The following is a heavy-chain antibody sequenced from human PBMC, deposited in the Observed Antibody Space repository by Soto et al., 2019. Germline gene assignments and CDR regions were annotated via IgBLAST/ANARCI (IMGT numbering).Heavy chain of an antibody. CDR2: IHYSGTS. CDR3: ARHWIAGSSIP. J-gene: IGHJ5*02. Sequence: PSETLSLTCSVSGDSISSSSQYWGWIRQPPGKGLEWIGSIHYSGTSYYNPSLKSRVTIFVDTSKNQLSLKLNSVTAADTAVYYCARHWIAGSSIPWGQGTLVTVSS. D-gene: IGHD2-21*01. CDR1: GDSISSSSQY. V-gene: IGHV4-39*01.